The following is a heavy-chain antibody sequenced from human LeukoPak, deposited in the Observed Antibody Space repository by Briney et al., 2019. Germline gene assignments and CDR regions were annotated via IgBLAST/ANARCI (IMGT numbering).Heavy chain of an antibody. D-gene: IGHD2-15*01. J-gene: IGHJ4*02. V-gene: IGHV3-23*01. Sequence: GGSVRLSCAASGFTFSRDAMEWVRQAPGKGLEWVSFISGNGGTTYYADAVKGRFTISRDNSKNTLYLQINSLRVEDTAFNYCARAAYCSGGSCYEDYWGQGTLVIVSS. CDR1: GFTFSRDA. CDR2: ISGNGGTT. CDR3: ARAAYCSGGSCYEDY.